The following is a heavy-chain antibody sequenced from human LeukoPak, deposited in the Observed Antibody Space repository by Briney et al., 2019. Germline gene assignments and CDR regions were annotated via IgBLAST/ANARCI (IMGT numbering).Heavy chain of an antibody. CDR1: GCTFTGYY. CDR3: ARDRPDDYVWGSYRSGKNWFDP. Sequence: ASVKVSCKASGCTFTGYYMHWVRQAPGQGLEWMGWINPNSGGTNYAQKFQGRVTMTRDTSISTAYMELSRLRSDDTAVYYCARDRPDDYVWGSYRSGKNWFDPWGQGTLVTVSS. D-gene: IGHD3-16*02. V-gene: IGHV1-2*02. J-gene: IGHJ5*02. CDR2: INPNSGGT.